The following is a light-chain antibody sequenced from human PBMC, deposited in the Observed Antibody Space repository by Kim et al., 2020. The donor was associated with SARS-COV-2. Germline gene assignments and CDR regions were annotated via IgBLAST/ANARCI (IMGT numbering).Light chain of an antibody. CDR3: QQRSNWPPYS. Sequence: LFPGGRAPLSCRASQSVSSYLAWYQQKPGQAPRLLIYDASNRATGIPARFSGSGSGTDFTLTISSLEPEDFAVYYCQQRSNWPPYSFGQGTKLEI. V-gene: IGKV3-11*01. CDR1: QSVSSY. J-gene: IGKJ2*03. CDR2: DAS.